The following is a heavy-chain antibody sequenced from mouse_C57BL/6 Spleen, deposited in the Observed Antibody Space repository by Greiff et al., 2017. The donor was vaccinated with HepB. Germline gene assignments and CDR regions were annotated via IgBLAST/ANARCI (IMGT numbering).Heavy chain of an antibody. CDR1: GYSITSGYY. V-gene: IGHV3-6*01. Sequence: DVQLVESGPGLVKPSQSLSLTCSVTGYSITSGYYWNWIRQFPGNKLEWMGYISYDGSNNYNPSLKNRISITRDTSKNQFFLKLNSVTTEDTATYYCAREDDYDEGGYAMDYWGQGTSVTVSS. D-gene: IGHD2-4*01. J-gene: IGHJ4*01. CDR3: AREDDYDEGGYAMDY. CDR2: ISYDGSN.